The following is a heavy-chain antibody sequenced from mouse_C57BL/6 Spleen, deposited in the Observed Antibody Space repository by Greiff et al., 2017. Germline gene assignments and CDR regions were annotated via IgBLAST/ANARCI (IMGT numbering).Heavy chain of an antibody. V-gene: IGHV1-64*01. D-gene: IGHD2-3*01. CDR1: GYTFTSYW. J-gene: IGHJ3*01. CDR2: IHPNSGST. Sequence: QVQLQQPGAELVKPGASVKLSCKASGYTFTSYWMHWVKQRPGQGLEWIGMIHPNSGSTNYNEKFKSKATLTVDKSSRTAYMQLSSLTSEDSAVYYCASYDGHTGWFAYWGQGTLVTVSA. CDR3: ASYDGHTGWFAY.